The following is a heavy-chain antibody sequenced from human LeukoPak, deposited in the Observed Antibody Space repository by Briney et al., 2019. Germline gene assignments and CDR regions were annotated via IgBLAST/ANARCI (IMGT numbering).Heavy chain of an antibody. V-gene: IGHV1-46*01. CDR2: INPSGGST. Sequence: ASVEVSCKASGYSFSSYYVHWVRQAPGQGLEWMGIINPSGGSTSHAQKFRGRVTMTRDTSTSTVYMELSSLTSEDTAVYYCARATTGTPRGISDYWGQGTLVTVSS. D-gene: IGHD1-1*01. CDR3: ARATTGTPRGISDY. J-gene: IGHJ4*02. CDR1: GYSFSSYY.